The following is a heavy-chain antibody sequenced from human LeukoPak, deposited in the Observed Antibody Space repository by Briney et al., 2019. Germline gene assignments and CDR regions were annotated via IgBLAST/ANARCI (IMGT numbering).Heavy chain of an antibody. CDR2: ISYDGSNK. CDR1: GFTFSNYG. Sequence: GGSLRLSCAASGFTFSNYGMHWVRQAPGKGLEWVAVISYDGSNKYYADSVKGRFTISRDNSKNTMYLQMNSLRAEDTAVYYCARVSRNIGSIGGDYWGQGTLVTVSS. V-gene: IGHV3-30*03. D-gene: IGHD2/OR15-2a*01. CDR3: ARVSRNIGSIGGDY. J-gene: IGHJ4*02.